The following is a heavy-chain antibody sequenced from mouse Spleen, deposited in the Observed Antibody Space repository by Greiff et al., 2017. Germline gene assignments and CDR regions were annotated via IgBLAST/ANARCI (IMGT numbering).Heavy chain of an antibody. D-gene: IGHD2-4*01. CDR2: INSNGGST. CDR1: GFTFSSYA. V-gene: IGHV5-6-2*01. J-gene: IGHJ2*01. CDR3: ARHGDYDEGFDY. Sequence: EVQLVESGGGLVKPGGSLKLSCAASGFTFSSYAMSWVRQTPEKRLEWVAAINSNGGSTYYPDTVKDRLTISRDNAKNTLYLQMSSLRSEDTALYYCARHGDYDEGFDYWGQGTTLTVSS.